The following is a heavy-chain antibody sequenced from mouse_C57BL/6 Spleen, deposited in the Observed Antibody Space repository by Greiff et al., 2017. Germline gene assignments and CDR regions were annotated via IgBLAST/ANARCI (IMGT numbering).Heavy chain of an antibody. Sequence: VQLKESGPSLVRPSQTLSLTCTVTGFSINSDCYWIWIRQFPGNKLEYIGYTFYSGITYYNPSLESRTYITRDTSKNQFSLKLSSVTTEDTATYYGARGAYLLEGYFDVWGTGTTVTVSS. J-gene: IGHJ1*03. CDR3: ARGAYLLEGYFDV. D-gene: IGHD1-1*01. CDR2: TFYSGIT. CDR1: GFSINSDCY. V-gene: IGHV3-3*01.